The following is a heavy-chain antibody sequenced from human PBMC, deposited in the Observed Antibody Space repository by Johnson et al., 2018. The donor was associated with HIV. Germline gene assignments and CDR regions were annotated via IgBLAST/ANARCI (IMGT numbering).Heavy chain of an antibody. J-gene: IGHJ3*02. V-gene: IGHV3-NL1*01. CDR1: GFTFSSYA. D-gene: IGHD3-16*01. CDR2: IYSGGST. Sequence: QVQLVESGGGVVQPGRSLRLSCAASGFTFSSYAMHWVRQAPGKGLEWVSVIYSGGSTYYADSVKGRFTVSRDNSKNTLYLQMNSLRAEDTACYYCARVRGDDAFDIWGRGTMVTVSS. CDR3: ARVRGDDAFDI.